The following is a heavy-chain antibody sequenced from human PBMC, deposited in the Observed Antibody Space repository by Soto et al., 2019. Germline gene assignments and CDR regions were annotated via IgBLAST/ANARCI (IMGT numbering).Heavy chain of an antibody. J-gene: IGHJ6*02. CDR1: GYTLTSYG. CDR2: INTYNRNT. D-gene: IGHD4-4*01. CDR3: ARVRGNDYTGYYGMDV. V-gene: IGHV1-18*01. Sequence: ASVKVSCKASGYTLTSYGISWVRQAPGQGLEWMGWINTYNRNTKYAQKLQGRVTMTTDTSTSTAYMELRSLRSDDTAVYYCARVRGNDYTGYYGMDVWGQGTTVTVSS.